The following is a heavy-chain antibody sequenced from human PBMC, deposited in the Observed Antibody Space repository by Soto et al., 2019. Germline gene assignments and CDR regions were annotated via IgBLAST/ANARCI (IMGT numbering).Heavy chain of an antibody. V-gene: IGHV3-30*03. J-gene: IGHJ6*02. D-gene: IGHD4-4*01. CDR3: ARDLRPYIYYVSVGDYYYGMDV. CDR1: GFTFSSYG. Sequence: QVQLVESGGGVVQPGRSLRLSCAASGFTFSSYGMHWVRQAPGTGLEWVAVISYDGSNKYYVDSVKGRFTISRDNSKKTMYLQMNSLRAEDTAMYYCARDLRPYIYYVSVGDYYYGMDVWGQVTTVTVSS. CDR2: ISYDGSNK.